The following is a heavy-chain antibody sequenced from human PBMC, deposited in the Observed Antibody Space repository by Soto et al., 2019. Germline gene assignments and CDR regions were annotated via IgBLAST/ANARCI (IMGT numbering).Heavy chain of an antibody. CDR3: ARDAISMVRGTNNWFDP. CDR1: GFNFSSYG. Sequence: GGSLRLSCEASGFNFSSYGIHWVRQAPGKGLEWVSAISGNGIATYYADSVKGRFTISRDNSKNTLYLQMNRLSADDTAVYYCARDAISMVRGTNNWFDPWGRGTLVTAPQ. D-gene: IGHD3-10*01. V-gene: IGHV3-23*01. CDR2: ISGNGIAT. J-gene: IGHJ5*02.